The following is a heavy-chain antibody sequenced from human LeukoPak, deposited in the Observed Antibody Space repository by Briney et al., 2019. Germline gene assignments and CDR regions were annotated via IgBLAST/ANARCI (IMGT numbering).Heavy chain of an antibody. Sequence: SETLSLTCAVYGGSFSGYYWSWIRQPPGKGLEWIGEINHSGSTNYNPSLKSRVTISVDTSKNQFSLKLSSVTAADTAVYYCARGESVAAMYNWFDPWGQGTLVTVSS. J-gene: IGHJ5*02. CDR2: INHSGST. CDR1: GGSFSGYY. CDR3: ARGESVAAMYNWFDP. V-gene: IGHV4-34*01. D-gene: IGHD6-19*01.